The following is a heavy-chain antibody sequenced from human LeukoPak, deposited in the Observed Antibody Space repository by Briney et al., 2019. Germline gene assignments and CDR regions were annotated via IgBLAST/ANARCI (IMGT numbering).Heavy chain of an antibody. CDR1: GFTLSSYE. Sequence: GRSLRPSCAASGFTLSSYEMSWVRQPPGKGLEWVSYISSSGTIIYYADSVKGRFTISRDNAKNSLYLQMNSLRAEDTAVHYCARGDRYDWDYYYYMDVWGKGTTVTISS. J-gene: IGHJ6*03. V-gene: IGHV3-48*03. CDR3: ARGDRYDWDYYYYMDV. D-gene: IGHD1-20*01. CDR2: ISSSGTII.